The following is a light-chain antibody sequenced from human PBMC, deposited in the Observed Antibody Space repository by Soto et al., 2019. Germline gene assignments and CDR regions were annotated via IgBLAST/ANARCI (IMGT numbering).Light chain of an antibody. J-gene: IGKJ2*01. V-gene: IGKV4-1*01. CDR2: WAS. Sequence: DIVMTRSPDSLAVSLGERATINCKSSQSVLYNSNNKNYLAWYQQRPGQPPKLLIYWASTRESGVPDRFSGSGSGTDFTLTITSLQAEDVAVYYCQQYESTPPTFGQGTKLEIK. CDR3: QQYESTPPT. CDR1: QSVLYNSNNKNY.